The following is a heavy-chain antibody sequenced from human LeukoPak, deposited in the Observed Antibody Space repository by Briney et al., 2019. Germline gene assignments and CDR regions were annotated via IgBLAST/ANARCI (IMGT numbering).Heavy chain of an antibody. CDR2: ISPNNGNT. J-gene: IGHJ4*02. V-gene: IGHV1-18*01. D-gene: IGHD6-19*01. Sequence: ASVKVSCKASGYTFRSYDITWVRQAPGQGLERMGWISPNNGNTNYAQKFQGRVTMTTDTPTSTAYMEMRSLRSDDTAVYYCARDRDSSGWHVADYWGQGTLVTVSS. CDR3: ARDRDSSGWHVADY. CDR1: GYTFRSYD.